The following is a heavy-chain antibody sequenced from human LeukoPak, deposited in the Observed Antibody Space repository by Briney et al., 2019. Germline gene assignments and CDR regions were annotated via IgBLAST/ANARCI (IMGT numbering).Heavy chain of an antibody. V-gene: IGHV1-8*02. D-gene: IGHD3-10*01. CDR1: GYTFTSYG. CDR2: MNPNSGNT. CDR3: ARSRGFGELSLSYYYYYMDV. Sequence: GASVKVSCKASGYTFTSYGISWVRQAPGQGLEWMGWMNPNSGNTGYAQKFQGRVTMTRNTSISTAYMELSSLRSEDTAVYYCARSRGFGELSLSYYYYYMDVWGEGTTVTISS. J-gene: IGHJ6*03.